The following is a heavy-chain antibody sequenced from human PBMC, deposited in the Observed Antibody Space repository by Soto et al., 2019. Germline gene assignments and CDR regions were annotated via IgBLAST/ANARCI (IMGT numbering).Heavy chain of an antibody. CDR1: GFTFSSYA. CDR3: ARAGYGDIRSYYYYGMDV. D-gene: IGHD4-17*01. J-gene: IGHJ6*02. CDR2: ISYDGSNK. Sequence: HPGGSLRLSCAASGFTFSSYAMHWVRQAPGKGLEWVAVISYDGSNKYYADSVKGRFTISRDNSKNTLYLQMNSLRAEDTAVYYCARAGYGDIRSYYYYGMDVWGQGTTVTVSS. V-gene: IGHV3-30-3*01.